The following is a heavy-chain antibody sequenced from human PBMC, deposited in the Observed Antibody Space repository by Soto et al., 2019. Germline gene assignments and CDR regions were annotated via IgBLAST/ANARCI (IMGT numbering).Heavy chain of an antibody. V-gene: IGHV3-15*01. CDR3: TTDTATSVYYGMDV. Sequence: GGSLRLSCAASGFTFSSYAMSWVRQAPGKGLEWVGRIKSKTDGGTTDYAAPVKGRFTISRDDSKNTLYLQMNSLKTEDTAVYYCTTDTATSVYYGMDVWGQGTTVTVSS. CDR2: IKSKTDGGTT. D-gene: IGHD5-18*01. J-gene: IGHJ6*02. CDR1: GFTFSSYA.